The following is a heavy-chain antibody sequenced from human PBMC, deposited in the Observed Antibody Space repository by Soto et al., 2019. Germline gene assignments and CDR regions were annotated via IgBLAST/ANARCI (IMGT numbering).Heavy chain of an antibody. CDR3: AREMATIRYFFDY. CDR2: ISPNSGGT. Sequence: GASVKVSCKASGYTFTGYYIHWVRQAPGQGLESMGWISPNSGGTSYAQKFQGRVTMTRDTSVSTAYMELAYLRSDDTAVYYCAREMATIRYFFDYWGLGTLVTVSS. D-gene: IGHD5-12*01. J-gene: IGHJ4*02. V-gene: IGHV1-2*02. CDR1: GYTFTGYY.